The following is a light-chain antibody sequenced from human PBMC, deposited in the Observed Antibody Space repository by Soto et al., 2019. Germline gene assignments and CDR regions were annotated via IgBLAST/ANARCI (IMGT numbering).Light chain of an antibody. CDR3: QQYGSSPAT. CDR1: QSISNN. CDR2: GAS. V-gene: IGKV3-15*01. Sequence: EIVMTQSPATLSVSPGERGTLSCRASQSISNNLAWYQQKPGQAPRLLIYGASTRATGIPARFSGSGSGTDFTLSVSRLEPEDFAVYFCQQYGSSPATFGQGTK. J-gene: IGKJ1*01.